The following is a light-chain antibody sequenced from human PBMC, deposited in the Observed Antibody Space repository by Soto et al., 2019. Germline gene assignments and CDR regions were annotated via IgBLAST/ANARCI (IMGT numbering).Light chain of an antibody. CDR3: KTWDSSLSAV. V-gene: IGLV1-51*02. CDR1: SSNIGNNY. Sequence: QSVLTQPPSVSAAPGQKVTISCSGSSSNIGNNYVSWYQQLPGTAPKLLIYENNKRPSAIRYRLSGSKSGTSGTLDITGFPNWDEADYYCKTWDSSLSAVFGTGTKLTVL. J-gene: IGLJ1*01. CDR2: ENN.